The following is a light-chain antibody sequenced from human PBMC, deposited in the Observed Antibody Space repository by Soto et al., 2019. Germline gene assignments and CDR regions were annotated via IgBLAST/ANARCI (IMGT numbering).Light chain of an antibody. CDR1: QGISSW. CDR3: QQASTFPLA. CDR2: AAS. Sequence: DIQMTQSPSSVSASVGDKVTIACRASQGISSWLVWYQQKPGKAPKLLIYAASTLQSGVPSRFSGSGSGTDFTLTINSLQPEDFATYYCQQASTFPLAFGGGTKVEIK. V-gene: IGKV1-12*01. J-gene: IGKJ4*01.